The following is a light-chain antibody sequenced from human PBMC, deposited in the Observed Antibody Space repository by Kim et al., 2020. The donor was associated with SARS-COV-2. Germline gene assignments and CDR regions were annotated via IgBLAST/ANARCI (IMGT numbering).Light chain of an antibody. V-gene: IGKV3-15*01. CDR1: QSVSSN. CDR2: GAS. Sequence: EIVMTQSPATLSVSPGERATLSCRASQSVSSNLAWYQQKPGQAPRLLIYGASTRATVIPARFSGSGSGTEFTLTISSLQSEDFAVYYCQQYNNWPLWTFGQGTKVDIK. CDR3: QQYNNWPLWT. J-gene: IGKJ1*01.